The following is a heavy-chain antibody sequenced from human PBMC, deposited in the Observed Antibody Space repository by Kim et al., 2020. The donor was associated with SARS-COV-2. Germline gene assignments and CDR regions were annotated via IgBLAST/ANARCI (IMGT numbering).Heavy chain of an antibody. CDR2: INHSGST. J-gene: IGHJ4*02. Sequence: SETLSLTCAVYGGSFSGYYWSWIRQPPGKGLEWIGEINHSGSTNYNPSLKSRVTISVDTSKNQFSLKLSSVTAADTAVYYCARVPRSRLWSGYYTGSFYFDYWGQGTLVTVSS. CDR3: ARVPRSRLWSGYYTGSFYFDY. CDR1: GGSFSGYY. V-gene: IGHV4-34*01. D-gene: IGHD3-3*01.